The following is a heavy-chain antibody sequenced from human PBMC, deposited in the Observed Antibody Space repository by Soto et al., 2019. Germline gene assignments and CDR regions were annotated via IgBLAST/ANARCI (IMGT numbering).Heavy chain of an antibody. CDR2: ISYDGSNN. CDR1: GFTFTNYA. CDR3: ARSYYYDSSGHYSGPGYYFDY. J-gene: IGHJ4*02. Sequence: PGGSLRLSCAASGFTFTNYAMLWVRQAPGKGLEWVAVISYDGSNNYYADSVKGRFTISRANSNNTLYLQMNSLRADDTAAYYCARSYYYDSSGHYSGPGYYFDYWGQGTLVTVSS. D-gene: IGHD3-22*01. V-gene: IGHV3-30-3*01.